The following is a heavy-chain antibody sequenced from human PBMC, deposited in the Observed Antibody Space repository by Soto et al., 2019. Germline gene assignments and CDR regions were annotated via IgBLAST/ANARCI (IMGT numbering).Heavy chain of an antibody. Sequence: EVQLVESGGGLIQPGGSLRLSCAASGFTVSSTYMSWVRQAPGKGLEWVSVIYSGGSTYYAYSVKGRFTISRDNSKNTLYRQMNSLRAEDTAVYYCARSGYSYGPFDYWGQGTLVTVSS. D-gene: IGHD5-18*01. V-gene: IGHV3-53*01. CDR2: IYSGGST. J-gene: IGHJ4*02. CDR3: ARSGYSYGPFDY. CDR1: GFTVSSTY.